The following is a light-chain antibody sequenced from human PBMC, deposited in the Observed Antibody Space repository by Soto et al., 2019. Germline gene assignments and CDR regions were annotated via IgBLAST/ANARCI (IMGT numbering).Light chain of an antibody. V-gene: IGLV2-14*02. CDR1: ISDVGSYDL. CDR3: SSYTTTSNYV. Sequence: SVLTQPASVSGSPGQSITISCTGSISDVGSYDLVSWYQQHPGKAPKLMIYQVSRRPSGVSNRFFGSKSGNTASLAISGLQPEDEADYYCSSYTTTSNYVFGTGTKVTAL. J-gene: IGLJ1*01. CDR2: QVS.